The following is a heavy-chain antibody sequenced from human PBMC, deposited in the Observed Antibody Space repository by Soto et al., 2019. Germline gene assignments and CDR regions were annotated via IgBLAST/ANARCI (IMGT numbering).Heavy chain of an antibody. J-gene: IGHJ4*02. CDR2: IKSKTDGGTT. D-gene: IGHD3-3*01. CDR3: TSSSTIFGVVIIPLDS. CDR1: GFTFSNAW. Sequence: EVQLVESGGGLVKPGGSLRLSCAASGFTFSNAWMNWVRQAPGKGLEWVGRIKSKTDGGTTDYAAPVKGRFTISRDDSKNTLYLQMNSLKTEDTAVYYCTSSSTIFGVVIIPLDSWGQGTLVTVSS. V-gene: IGHV3-15*07.